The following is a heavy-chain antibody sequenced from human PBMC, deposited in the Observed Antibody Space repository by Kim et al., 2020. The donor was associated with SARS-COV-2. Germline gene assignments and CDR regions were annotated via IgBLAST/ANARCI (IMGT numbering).Heavy chain of an antibody. CDR3: ARSYYYGSGTIGFDP. D-gene: IGHD3-10*01. CDR1: GGSFSGYY. Sequence: SETLSLTCAVYGGSFSGYYWSWIRQPPGKGLEWIGEINHSGSTNYNPSLKSRVTISVDTSKNQFSLKLSSVTAADTAVYYCARSYYYGSGTIGFDPWGQGTLVTVSS. V-gene: IGHV4-34*01. J-gene: IGHJ5*02. CDR2: INHSGST.